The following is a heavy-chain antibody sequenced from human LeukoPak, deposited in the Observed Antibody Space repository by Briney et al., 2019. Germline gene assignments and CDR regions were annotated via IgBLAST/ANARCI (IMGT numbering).Heavy chain of an antibody. J-gene: IGHJ6*03. CDR1: GFTFSNYW. CDR3: ARVPEGYYYYYMDV. V-gene: IGHV3-53*01. CDR2: IYSGGST. Sequence: GGSLRLSRAASGFTFSNYWMSWVRQAPGKGLEWVSVIYSGGSTYYADSVKGRFTISRDNSKNTLYLQMNSLRAEDTAVYYCARVPEGYYYYYMDVWGKGTTVTISS. D-gene: IGHD1-14*01.